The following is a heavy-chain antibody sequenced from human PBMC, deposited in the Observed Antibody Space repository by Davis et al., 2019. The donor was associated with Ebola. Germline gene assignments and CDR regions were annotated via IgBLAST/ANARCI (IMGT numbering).Heavy chain of an antibody. CDR3: ARGPHTVGFDP. J-gene: IGHJ5*02. CDR2: IYYSGST. D-gene: IGHD4-17*01. V-gene: IGHV4-59*12. CDR1: GGSISSYY. Sequence: SETLSLTCTVSGGSISSYYWSWIRQPPGKGLEWIGYIYYSGSTNYNPSLKSRVTISVDTSKNKFSLKLSSVTAADTAVYYCARGPHTVGFDPGAREPWSPSPQ.